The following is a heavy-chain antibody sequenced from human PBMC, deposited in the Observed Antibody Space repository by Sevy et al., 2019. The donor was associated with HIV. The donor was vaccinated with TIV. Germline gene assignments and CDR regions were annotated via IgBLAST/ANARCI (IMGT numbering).Heavy chain of an antibody. D-gene: IGHD2-8*01. CDR3: ARGRKTTQEWLEELDYYYGMDV. CDR1: GFTFSTYD. CDR2: IWYDGSNK. Sequence: GGSLRLSCAASGFTFSTYDMHWVRQAPGKGLEWVAYIWYDGSNKYYGDSVRGRFTISRDNSKSTLYVQLNSLRAEDTAVYYCARGRKTTQEWLEELDYYYGMDVWGQGTSVTVSS. J-gene: IGHJ6*02. V-gene: IGHV3-33*01.